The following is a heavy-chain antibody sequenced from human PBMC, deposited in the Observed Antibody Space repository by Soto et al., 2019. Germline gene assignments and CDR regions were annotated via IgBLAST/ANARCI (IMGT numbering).Heavy chain of an antibody. CDR2: IIPILGIA. CDR1: GGTFSSYT. Sequence: EASVKVSCKASGGTFSSYTISWVRQAPGQGLEWMGRIIPILGIANYAQKFQGRVTITADKSTSTAYMELSSLRSEDTAVYYCARDATPEAYYYYYMDVWGKGTTVTVSS. D-gene: IGHD2-15*01. J-gene: IGHJ6*03. V-gene: IGHV1-69*04. CDR3: ARDATPEAYYYYYMDV.